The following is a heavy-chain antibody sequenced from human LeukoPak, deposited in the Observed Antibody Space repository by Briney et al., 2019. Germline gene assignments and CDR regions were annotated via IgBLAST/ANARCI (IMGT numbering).Heavy chain of an antibody. V-gene: IGHV3-23*01. CDR1: GFTFDDYA. CDR2: ISGSGGST. CDR3: ATENWGNDY. D-gene: IGHD7-27*01. J-gene: IGHJ4*02. Sequence: GRSLRLSCAASGFTFDDYAMHWVRQAPGKGLEWVSGISGSGGSTYYADSVKGRFTISRDNSKNTLYLQMNSLRAEDTAVYYCATENWGNDYWGQGTLVTVSS.